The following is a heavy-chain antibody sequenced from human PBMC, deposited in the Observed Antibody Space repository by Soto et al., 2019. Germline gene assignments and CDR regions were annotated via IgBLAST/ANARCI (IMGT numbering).Heavy chain of an antibody. Sequence: EVQLVESGGGMVQPGRSLRLSCVASGFIFDDYAMYWVRQAPGEGLEWVAGITWNSGNIGYAESVRGRFTISRDNAKNSLFLQMNSLRVEDTALYYCVRPLDVWGQGTTVTVSS. CDR3: VRPLDV. CDR1: GFIFDDYA. V-gene: IGHV3-9*01. J-gene: IGHJ6*02. CDR2: ITWNSGNI.